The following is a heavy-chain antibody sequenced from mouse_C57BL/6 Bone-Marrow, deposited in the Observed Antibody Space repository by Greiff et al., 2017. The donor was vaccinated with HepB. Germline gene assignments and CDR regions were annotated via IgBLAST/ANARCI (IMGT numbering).Heavy chain of an antibody. V-gene: IGHV1-85*01. J-gene: IGHJ4*01. CDR3: ARGGIYDYDGVYYYAMDY. Sequence: QVQLQQSGPELVKPGASVKLSCKASGYTFTSYDINWVKQRPGQGLEWIGWIYPRDGSTKYNEKFKGKATLTVDTSSSTAYMELHSLTSGDSAVYFCARGGIYDYDGVYYYAMDYWGQGTSVTVSS. CDR1: GYTFTSYD. D-gene: IGHD2-4*01. CDR2: IYPRDGST.